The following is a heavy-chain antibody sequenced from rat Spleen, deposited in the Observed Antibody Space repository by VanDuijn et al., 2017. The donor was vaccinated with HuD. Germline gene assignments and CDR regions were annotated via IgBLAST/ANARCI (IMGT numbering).Heavy chain of an antibody. V-gene: IGHV5-22*01. D-gene: IGHD1-7*01. CDR1: GFTFSDYN. Sequence: EVQLVESGGGLVRPGRSLKLSCAVSGFTFSDYNMAWVRQAPKKGLEWVATISYEGSSIYYGDSVKGRFTISRDNVKSTLYLQMNSLRSEDTATYYCARGHTMGMDYFDYWGQGVMVTVSS. J-gene: IGHJ2*01. CDR3: ARGHTMGMDYFDY. CDR2: ISYEGSSI.